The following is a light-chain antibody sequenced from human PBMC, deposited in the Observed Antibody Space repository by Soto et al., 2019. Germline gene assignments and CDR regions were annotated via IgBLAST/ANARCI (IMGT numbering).Light chain of an antibody. V-gene: IGKV3-11*01. J-gene: IGKJ4*01. CDR3: QQRRNWPVT. CDR2: HAS. CDR1: QSVINY. Sequence: EIVLTQSPATLSLSPGERATLSCRASQSVINYLAWYQQKPGQAPRLLIYHASNRATGIPARFRGSGSGTDFTLTISSLEPEDFALYYCQQRRNWPVTFGGGTKVEIK.